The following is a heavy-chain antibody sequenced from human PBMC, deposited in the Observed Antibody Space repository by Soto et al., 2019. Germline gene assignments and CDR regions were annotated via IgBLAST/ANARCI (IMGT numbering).Heavy chain of an antibody. V-gene: IGHV3-11*01. CDR3: VRAMYYPDSSGYTRCFDY. J-gene: IGHJ4*02. Sequence: KPGGSLRLSCETSGLTFGDYYMSWIRQAPGRGLEWVSLISSTGTTIYYADSVKGRFTISRDNVRSTLFLMMDSLKTEDTAVYYCVRAMYYPDSSGYTRCFDYWGQGTLVTVSS. D-gene: IGHD3-22*01. CDR1: GLTFGDYY. CDR2: ISSTGTTI.